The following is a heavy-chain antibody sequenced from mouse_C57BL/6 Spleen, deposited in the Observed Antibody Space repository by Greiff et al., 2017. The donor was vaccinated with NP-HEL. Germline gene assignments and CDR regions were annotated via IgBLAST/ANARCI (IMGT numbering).Heavy chain of an antibody. V-gene: IGHV3-1*01. CDR2: ISYSGST. J-gene: IGHJ1*03. CDR3: ARDDYYGSSYWYFDV. CDR1: GYSITSGYD. Sequence: EVKLVESGPGMVKPSQSLSLTCTVTGYSITSGYDWHWIRHFPGNKLEWMGYISYSGSTNYNPSLKSRISITHDTSKNHFFLKLNSVTTEDTATYYCARDDYYGSSYWYFDVWGTGTTVTVSS. D-gene: IGHD1-1*01.